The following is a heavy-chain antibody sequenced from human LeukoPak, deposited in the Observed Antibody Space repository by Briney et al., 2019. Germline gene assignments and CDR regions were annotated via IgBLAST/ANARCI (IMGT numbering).Heavy chain of an antibody. CDR2: ISYDGCKK. D-gene: IGHD2-2*01. J-gene: IGHJ4*02. V-gene: IGHV3-30*18. Sequence: RGGPLRLSCTACGFTFSSYRMHGVRQAPGKGLEGVADISYDGCKKLYADCVKGRFPISRDNSKTTLYLKMNSLSSEDTALYYCAKAGFGITACYGNWWGEGTLVTVSS. CDR3: AKAGFGITACYGNW. CDR1: GFTFSSYR.